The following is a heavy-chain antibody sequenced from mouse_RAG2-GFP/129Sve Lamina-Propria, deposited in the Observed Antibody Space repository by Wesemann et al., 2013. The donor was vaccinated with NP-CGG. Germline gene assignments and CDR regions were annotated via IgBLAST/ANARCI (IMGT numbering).Heavy chain of an antibody. CDR3: ARGRQPRDY. CDR1: GYTFTSYW. CDR2: IDPSDSYT. J-gene: IGHJ2*01. D-gene: IGHD6-1*01. Sequence: QVQLQQPGAELVMPGASVKLSCKASGYTFTSYWMHWVKQRPGQGLEWIGEIDPSDSYTNYNQKFKGKATLTVDKSSSTAYMQLSSLTSEDSAVYYCARGRQPRDYWGQGTTLTVSS. V-gene: IGHV1-69*01.